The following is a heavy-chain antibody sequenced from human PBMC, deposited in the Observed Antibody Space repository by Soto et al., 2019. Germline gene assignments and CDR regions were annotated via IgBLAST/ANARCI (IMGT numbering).Heavy chain of an antibody. CDR3: AKPGPAAGPGGYYYYYMDV. V-gene: IGHV3-30*18. J-gene: IGHJ6*03. Sequence: QVQLVESGGGVVQPGRSLRLSCAASGFTFSSYGMHWVRQAPGKGLEWVAVISYDGSNKYYADSVKGRFTISRDNSKNTLYLQMNSLRAEETAVYYCAKPGPAAGPGGYYYYYMDVWGKGTTVTVSS. CDR1: GFTFSSYG. D-gene: IGHD6-13*01. CDR2: ISYDGSNK.